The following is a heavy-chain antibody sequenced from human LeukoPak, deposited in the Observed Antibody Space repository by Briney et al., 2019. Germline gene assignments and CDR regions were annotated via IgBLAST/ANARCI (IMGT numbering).Heavy chain of an antibody. Sequence: SETLSLTCTVSGGSIRTCHWSWIRQPPGKGLEWIGSIYYSGSTIYNPSLKSRVTISVDTSKNQFSLKLSSVTAADTALYYCARGRGLGDYWGQGTLVTVSS. J-gene: IGHJ4*02. CDR3: ARGRGLGDY. V-gene: IGHV4-59*01. D-gene: IGHD3-10*01. CDR1: GGSIRTCH. CDR2: IYYSGST.